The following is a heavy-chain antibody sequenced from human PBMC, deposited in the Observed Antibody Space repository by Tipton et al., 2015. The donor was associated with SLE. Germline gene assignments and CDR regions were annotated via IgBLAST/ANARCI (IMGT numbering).Heavy chain of an antibody. D-gene: IGHD7-27*01. CDR1: GDSMNGHY. J-gene: IGHJ3*02. CDR2: IYHTGNT. Sequence: TLSLTCTVSGDSMNGHYWNWIRQPPGKGLEWIGDIYHTGNTNYNPSLKSRITISVGTSKNQFSLKLYSVTAADTAVYYCARLGAFDIWGQGTMVNVSS. V-gene: IGHV4-59*11. CDR3: ARLGAFDI.